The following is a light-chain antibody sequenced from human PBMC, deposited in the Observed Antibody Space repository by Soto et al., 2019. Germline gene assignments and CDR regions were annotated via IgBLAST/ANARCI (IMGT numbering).Light chain of an antibody. CDR3: QQYNNWPPWT. J-gene: IGKJ1*01. Sequence: EIVLTQSPGTLSLSPGERATLSCRASQSVSNNYLAWYQQKPAQAPRLLIYGAATRATGIAARFSGSGSGTEFTLTISSLQSEDFAVYYCQQYNNWPPWTFGQGTKV. V-gene: IGKV3-15*01. CDR1: QSVSNN. CDR2: GAA.